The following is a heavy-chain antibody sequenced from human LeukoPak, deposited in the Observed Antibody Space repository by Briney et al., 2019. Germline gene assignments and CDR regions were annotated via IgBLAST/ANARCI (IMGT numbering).Heavy chain of an antibody. CDR2: ISGSGGST. J-gene: IGHJ3*02. CDR3: PKSGGTYGSLDVPFDT. D-gene: IGHD1-26*01. Sequence: GGSLRLSCAASGFSFSSYAMSWVRQAPGKGLEWVSAISGSGGSTYYADSVKGRFTISRDNSKNTLYLQMNSLRAEDTAVYYCPKSGGTYGSLDVPFDTWGQGTMVT. CDR1: GFSFSSYA. V-gene: IGHV3-23*01.